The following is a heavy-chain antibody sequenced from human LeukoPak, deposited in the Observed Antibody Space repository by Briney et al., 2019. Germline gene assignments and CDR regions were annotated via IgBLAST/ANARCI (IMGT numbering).Heavy chain of an antibody. CDR2: IYYSGST. CDR3: ARALYYYCMDV. J-gene: IGHJ6*03. CDR1: GGSISSYY. Sequence: NSSETLSLTCTVSGGSISSYYWSWIRQPPGKGLEWIGYIYYSGSTNYNPSLKSRVTISVDTSKNQFSLKLSSVTAADTAVYYCARALYYYCMDVWGKGTTVTVSS. V-gene: IGHV4-59*01.